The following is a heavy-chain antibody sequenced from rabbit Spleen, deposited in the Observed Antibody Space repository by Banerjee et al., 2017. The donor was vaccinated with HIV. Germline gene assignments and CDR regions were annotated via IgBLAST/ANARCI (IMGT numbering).Heavy chain of an antibody. Sequence: TGKSVYASWAKGRFIMFRTSSTTVTLQMTSLTAADTATYFCARNANGGWDLWGQGTLVTVS. CDR2: TGKS. J-gene: IGHJ4*01. D-gene: IGHD4-1*01. CDR3: ARNANGGWDL. V-gene: IGHV1S40*01.